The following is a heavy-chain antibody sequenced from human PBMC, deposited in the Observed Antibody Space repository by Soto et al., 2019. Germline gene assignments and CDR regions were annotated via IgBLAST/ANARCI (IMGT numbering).Heavy chain of an antibody. CDR3: AHRRVGRQLALGWFDP. V-gene: IGHV2-5*02. J-gene: IGHJ5*02. Sequence: SGPTLVNPTQTLTLTCTFSGFSLSTSGVGVGWIRQPPGKALEWLALIYWDDDKRYSPSLKSRLTITKDTSKNQVVLIMTNMDPVDTSTYYCAHRRVGRQLALGWFDPWGQGTLVTVSS. D-gene: IGHD6-13*01. CDR2: IYWDDDK. CDR1: GFSLSTSGVG.